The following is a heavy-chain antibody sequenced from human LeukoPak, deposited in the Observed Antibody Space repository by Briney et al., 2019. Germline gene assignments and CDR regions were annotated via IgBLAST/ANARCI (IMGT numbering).Heavy chain of an antibody. CDR3: ARGWSYGYTLDY. CDR1: GYTFTAYY. D-gene: IGHD5-18*01. Sequence: ASVKVSCMASGYTFTAYYMHWVRPAPGQGLGWMGWINPNSGGTNYAQKFQGRVTMTRDTSISTAYMELSRLRSDDTAVYYCARGWSYGYTLDYWGQGTLVTVSS. V-gene: IGHV1-2*02. CDR2: INPNSGGT. J-gene: IGHJ4*02.